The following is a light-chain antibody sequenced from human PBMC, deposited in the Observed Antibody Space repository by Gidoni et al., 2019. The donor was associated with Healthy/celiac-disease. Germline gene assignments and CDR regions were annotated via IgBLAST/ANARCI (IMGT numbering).Light chain of an antibody. V-gene: IGKV3-15*01. CDR1: QSVSSN. CDR3: QQYNNWLQS. J-gene: IGKJ2*01. Sequence: EIVMTQSPATLSVSPGERATLSCRASQSVSSNLAGYQQKPGQAPRLLIYGASTRATGIPARFSGSGSGTEFTLTISSLQSEDFAVYYCQQYNNWLQSFGQGTKLEIK. CDR2: GAS.